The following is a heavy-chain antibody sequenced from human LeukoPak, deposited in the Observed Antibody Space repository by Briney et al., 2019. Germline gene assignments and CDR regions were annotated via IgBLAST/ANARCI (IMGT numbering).Heavy chain of an antibody. J-gene: IGHJ3*01. Sequence: AAVKVSCKAFGYTFRNYYMHWVRQAPEQGLEWMGIINPSSDKTNYAQKFQGRVTMTRDISTSTVYMELNSLRFEDTAVYYCGRDLRTIAVTGIGVFDVWGQGTKVTVSS. CDR1: GYTFRNYY. CDR3: GRDLRTIAVTGIGVFDV. V-gene: IGHV1-46*01. D-gene: IGHD6-19*01. CDR2: INPSSDKT.